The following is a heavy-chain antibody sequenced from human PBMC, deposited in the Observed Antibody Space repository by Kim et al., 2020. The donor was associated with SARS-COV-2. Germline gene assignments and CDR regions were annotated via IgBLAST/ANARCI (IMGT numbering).Heavy chain of an antibody. CDR3: ASRHPNYYDSSGTFDP. CDR2: IYHSGST. CDR1: GGSISSSNW. D-gene: IGHD3-22*01. Sequence: SETLSLTCAVSGGSISSSNWWSWVRQPPGKGLEWIGEIYHSGSTNYNPSLKSRVTISVDKSKNQFSLKLSSVTAADTAVYYCASRHPNYYDSSGTFDPWGQGTLVTVSS. V-gene: IGHV4-4*02. J-gene: IGHJ5*02.